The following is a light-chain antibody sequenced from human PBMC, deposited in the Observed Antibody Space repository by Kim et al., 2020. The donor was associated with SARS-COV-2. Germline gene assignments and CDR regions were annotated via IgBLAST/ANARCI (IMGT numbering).Light chain of an antibody. J-gene: IGLJ3*02. Sequence: QSVTISCTGTSRDIRAYNYVSWYQQHPGEAPKLIIFEVSKRPSGVPDRFSGSKSGNTASLTVSGLQAEDEADYYCCSYAGSKNFEVFGGGTQLTVL. CDR3: CSYAGSKNFEV. V-gene: IGLV2-8*01. CDR2: EVS. CDR1: SRDIRAYNY.